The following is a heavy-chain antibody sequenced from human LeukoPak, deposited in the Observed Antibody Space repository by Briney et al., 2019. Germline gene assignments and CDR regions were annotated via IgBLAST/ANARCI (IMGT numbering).Heavy chain of an antibody. Sequence: PSETLSLTCTVFGGSISNYDWTWIRQPPGKGLEWIGYIYYSGTTNSNPSLKSRVTISVDTSNNLFSLKLSSVTAADTAVYYCARAHYYGSGSYYPTQNSLFDYWGQGTLVTVSS. J-gene: IGHJ4*02. CDR2: IYYSGTT. CDR1: GGSISNYD. CDR3: ARAHYYGSGSYYPTQNSLFDY. D-gene: IGHD3-10*01. V-gene: IGHV4-59*01.